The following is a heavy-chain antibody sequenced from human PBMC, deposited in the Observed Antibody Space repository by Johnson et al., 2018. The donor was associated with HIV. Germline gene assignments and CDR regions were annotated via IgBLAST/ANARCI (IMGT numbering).Heavy chain of an antibody. CDR3: AKGGGSYSDAFDI. CDR1: GFTFSSYA. D-gene: IGHD1-26*01. CDR2: ISYDGSNE. Sequence: QVQLVESGGGVVQPGRSLRLSCAASGFTFSSYAMHWVRQAPGKGLEWVAVISYDGSNEYYADSVKGRFTISRDNSKNTLYLQMNSLRAEDTAVYYCAKGGGSYSDAFDIWGQGTMVTVSS. V-gene: IGHV3-30-3*01. J-gene: IGHJ3*02.